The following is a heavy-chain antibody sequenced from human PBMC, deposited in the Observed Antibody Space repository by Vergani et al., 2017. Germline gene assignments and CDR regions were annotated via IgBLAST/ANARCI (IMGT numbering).Heavy chain of an antibody. CDR3: ARSLAAAGHYYYYYGMDV. J-gene: IGHJ6*02. CDR2: INPSGGST. CDR1: GYTFTSYY. D-gene: IGHD6-13*01. V-gene: IGHV1-46*03. Sequence: QVQLVQSGAEVKKPGASVKVSCKASGYTFTSYYMHWVRPAPGQGLEWMGIINPSGGSTSYAQKFQGRVNMTRDKSTSTVYMELRSLRSEDTAVYYCARSLAAAGHYYYYYGMDVWGQGTTVTVSS.